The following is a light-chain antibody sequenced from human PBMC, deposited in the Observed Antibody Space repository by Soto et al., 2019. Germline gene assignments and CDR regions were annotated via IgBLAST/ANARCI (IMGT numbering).Light chain of an antibody. CDR1: DSDIGAYNY. V-gene: IGLV2-14*01. Sequence: QSVLTQPASVSGFPGQSITISCTGTDSDIGAYNYVSWYQHHPGKAPTLLIHEVTNRPSGVSRRFSGSKSGNTASLTISGLRAEDEADYYCTLYTSSSIVVFGGGTQVPVL. CDR2: EVT. J-gene: IGLJ2*01. CDR3: TLYTSSSIVV.